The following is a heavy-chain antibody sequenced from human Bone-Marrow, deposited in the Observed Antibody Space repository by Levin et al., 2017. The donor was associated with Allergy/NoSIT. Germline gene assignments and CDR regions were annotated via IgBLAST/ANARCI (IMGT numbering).Heavy chain of an antibody. CDR1: RSTFSTYG. CDR3: AKDSSNSWFDY. Sequence: LSLTCAASRSTFSTYGMSWVRQAPGKGPDWVATITDSGAATYYPDSVGGRFTISRDNSKKTRYMQMNSLRVEDTALYYCAKDSSNSWFDYWGRGTLVTVSS. J-gene: IGHJ4*02. CDR2: ITDSGAAT. D-gene: IGHD4-11*01. V-gene: IGHV3-23*01.